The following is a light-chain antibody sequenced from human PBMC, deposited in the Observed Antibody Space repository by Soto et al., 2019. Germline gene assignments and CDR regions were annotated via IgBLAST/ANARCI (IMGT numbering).Light chain of an antibody. V-gene: IGKV1-39*01. CDR1: QSINIY. Sequence: IQLTQSPSSLSASVGDRVTLTCRASQSINIYLNWYQQKPGKAPTLLIYAASSLQSGVPSRFSGRGSRTDFTLNISTLKTEDFATYYCQQSYISPYTFGQGTKLQI. J-gene: IGKJ2*01. CDR3: QQSYISPYT. CDR2: AAS.